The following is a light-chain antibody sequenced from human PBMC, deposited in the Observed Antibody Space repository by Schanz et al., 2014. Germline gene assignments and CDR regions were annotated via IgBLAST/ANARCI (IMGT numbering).Light chain of an antibody. Sequence: EIVMTQSPATLSVSPGERATLSCRASQSVSSNLAWYQQKPGQAPRLLIYGASTRATGIPARFSGSGSGTEFTLTISSLQSEDFAVYYCQQYNNWSLLTFGPGTKVDIK. J-gene: IGKJ3*01. V-gene: IGKV3-15*01. CDR1: QSVSSN. CDR3: QQYNNWSLLT. CDR2: GAS.